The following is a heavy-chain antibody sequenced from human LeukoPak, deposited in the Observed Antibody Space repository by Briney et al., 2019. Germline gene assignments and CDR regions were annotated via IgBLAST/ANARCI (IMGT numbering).Heavy chain of an antibody. Sequence: PSQTLSLTCTVSGGSISSGDYYWSWIRQPPGKGLEWIGYIYYSGSTYYNPSLKSRVTISVDTSKNQFSQKLSSVTAADTAVYYCARGVLLWFGGLDVWGQGTTVTVSS. V-gene: IGHV4-30-4*01. J-gene: IGHJ6*02. CDR2: IYYSGST. CDR1: GGSISSGDYY. CDR3: ARGVLLWFGGLDV. D-gene: IGHD3-10*01.